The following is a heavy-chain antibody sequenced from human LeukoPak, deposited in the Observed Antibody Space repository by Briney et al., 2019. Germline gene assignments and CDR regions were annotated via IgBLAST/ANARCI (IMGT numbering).Heavy chain of an antibody. V-gene: IGHV3-23*01. CDR1: GFTFSSYA. CDR3: AKDLGGPDCGGDCYYFDY. CDR2: ISGSGGST. Sequence: PGGSLRLSCAASGFTFSSYAMSWVRQAPGKGLEWVSAISGSGGSTYYADSVKGRFTISRDNSKNTLYLQMNSLRAEDTAVYYFAKDLGGPDCGGDCYYFDYWGQGTLVTVSS. J-gene: IGHJ4*02. D-gene: IGHD2-21*02.